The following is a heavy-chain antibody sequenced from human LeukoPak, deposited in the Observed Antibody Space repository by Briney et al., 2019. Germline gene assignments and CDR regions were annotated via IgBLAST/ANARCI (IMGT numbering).Heavy chain of an antibody. V-gene: IGHV1-18*01. D-gene: IGHD2-2*01. CDR1: GYTFTGYG. Sequence: ASVKVSCKASGYTFTGYGISWVRQAPGQGLEWMGWISAYNGNTNYAQKLQGRVTMTTDTSTSTAYMELRSLRSDDTAVYYCARGRYCSSTSCPRGFDYWGQGTLVTVSS. CDR3: ARGRYCSSTSCPRGFDY. J-gene: IGHJ4*02. CDR2: ISAYNGNT.